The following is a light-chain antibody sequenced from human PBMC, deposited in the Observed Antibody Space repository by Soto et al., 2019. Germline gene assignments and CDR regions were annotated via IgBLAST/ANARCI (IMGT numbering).Light chain of an antibody. CDR2: KAS. Sequence: DIQMTQSPSTLSVSVGDRVTITCRASQSISSWLAWYQQKPGKAPKLLIYKASSLESGVPSRFSGSGSGTEFTLTISSLQPDDFATYYCQQYNSGTFGQGTKVEIK. CDR3: QQYNSGT. J-gene: IGKJ1*01. CDR1: QSISSW. V-gene: IGKV1-5*03.